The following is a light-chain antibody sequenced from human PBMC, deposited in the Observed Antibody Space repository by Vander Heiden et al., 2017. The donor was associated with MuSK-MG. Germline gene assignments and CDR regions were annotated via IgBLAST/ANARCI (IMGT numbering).Light chain of an antibody. J-gene: IGLJ3*02. CDR3: ATWDNSLTAWV. V-gene: IGLV1-36*01. Sequence: QSALPQEASVSGTVGQQVTLSCTGNSHNIGYSPVAWYQQISHGAPKAVILAHSLPSGMPDRFSASKSGTTASLTISGLQPEDEADYYCATWDNSLTAWVFGGGTKLTVL. CDR2: AHS. CDR1: SHNIGYSP.